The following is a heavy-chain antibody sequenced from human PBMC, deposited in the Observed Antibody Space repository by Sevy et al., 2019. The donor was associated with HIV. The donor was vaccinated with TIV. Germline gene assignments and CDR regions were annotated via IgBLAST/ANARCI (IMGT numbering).Heavy chain of an antibody. V-gene: IGHV3-9*03. CDR3: ATGDSRDTVGVGTFDV. CDR1: GFSFDDYM. J-gene: IGHJ3*01. D-gene: IGHD3-10*01. Sequence: GGSLRLSCAASGFSFDDYMMHWVRQAPGRGLEWVSGINWSGGGITYADSVKDRFTISRDNAKNSLYRQMNNLRAEDIALYYCATGDSRDTVGVGTFDVWGQGTMVTVSS. CDR2: INWSGGGI.